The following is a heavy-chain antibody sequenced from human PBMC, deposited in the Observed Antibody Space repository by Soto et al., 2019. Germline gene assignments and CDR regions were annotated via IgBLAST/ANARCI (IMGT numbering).Heavy chain of an antibody. J-gene: IGHJ6*02. V-gene: IGHV3-23*01. Sequence: LRLSCAASGFTFSSYAMNWVRQAPGKGLEWVSAISGSGGSTYYADSVKGRFTISRDNSKNTLYLQMNSLRAKDTAVYYCAKDKSTVSFYYYGMDVWGQGTTVTVSS. CDR3: AKDKSTVSFYYYGMDV. CDR1: GFTFSSYA. CDR2: ISGSGGST. D-gene: IGHD4-17*01.